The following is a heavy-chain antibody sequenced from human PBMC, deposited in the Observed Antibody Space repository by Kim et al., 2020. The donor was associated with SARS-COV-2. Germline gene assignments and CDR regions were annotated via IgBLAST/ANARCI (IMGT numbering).Heavy chain of an antibody. Sequence: SETLSLTCIVSGGSISGSPYYWGWIRQPPGKGLEWIGSLYYTGSTYYNPSLGTLVTISVDTSKNQISLTLNSVTAADTAVHYCARRASSSWYFSYFDSWGQGSRVTVSS. CDR2: LYYTGST. J-gene: IGHJ4*02. CDR3: ARRASSSWYFSYFDS. CDR1: GGSISGSPYY. V-gene: IGHV4-39*01. D-gene: IGHD6-13*01.